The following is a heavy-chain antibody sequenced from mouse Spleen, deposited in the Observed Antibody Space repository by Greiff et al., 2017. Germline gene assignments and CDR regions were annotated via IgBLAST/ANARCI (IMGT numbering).Heavy chain of an antibody. CDR1: GFTFSSYA. D-gene: IGHD1-1*01. V-gene: IGHV5-9-1*01. J-gene: IGHJ1*01. CDR3: ARRTSYGSSLWYFDV. CDR2: ISSGGSYT. Sequence: EVKLQESGGGLVKPGGSLKLSCAASGFTFSSYAMSWVRQTPEKRLEWVATISSGGSYTYYPDSVKGRFTISRDNAKNTLYLQMSSLRSEDTAMYYCARRTSYGSSLWYFDVWGAGTTVTVSS.